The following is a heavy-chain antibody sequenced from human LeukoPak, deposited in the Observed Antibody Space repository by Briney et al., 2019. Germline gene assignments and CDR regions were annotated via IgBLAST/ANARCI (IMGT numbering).Heavy chain of an antibody. CDR2: TSAYNGNT. J-gene: IGHJ6*02. CDR1: GYSFTNYG. D-gene: IGHD7-27*01. CDR3: ARNWGAAADNYYYYGMDV. Sequence: ASVKVSCKASGYSFTNYGITWVRQAPGQGLEWMGWTSAYNGNTNYAQQFQGRVTLTTDTFTSTAYMELRSLRSDDTAMYYCARNWGAAADNYYYYGMDVWGQGTTVTVSS. V-gene: IGHV1-18*01.